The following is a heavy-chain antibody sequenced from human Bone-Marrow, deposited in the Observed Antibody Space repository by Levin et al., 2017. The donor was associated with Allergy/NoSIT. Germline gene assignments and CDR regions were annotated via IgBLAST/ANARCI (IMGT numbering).Heavy chain of an antibody. CDR2: IIPIFDTP. D-gene: IGHD3-9*01. CDR1: GDTFSYYA. CDR3: ASDGSVLRYFEV. V-gene: IGHV1-69*06. J-gene: IGHJ4*02. Sequence: KISCKASGDTFSYYALSWVRQAPGQGLEWMGGIIPIFDTPNYAQKFQGRVTITADKSTSTAYMELNSLTSEDTAIYYCASDGSVLRYFEVWGQGTLVTVSS.